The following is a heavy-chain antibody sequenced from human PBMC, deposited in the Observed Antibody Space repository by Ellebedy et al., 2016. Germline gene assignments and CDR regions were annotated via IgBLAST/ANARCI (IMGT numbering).Heavy chain of an antibody. D-gene: IGHD2-15*01. CDR3: ARGVGSGWFDP. Sequence: GESLKISCAASGFSVSDAYMNWVRQAPGKGLEWVSVLYSGGETYYADSVKGRFTISRGNSRNTLYLQMNSLRAEDTAVYYCARGVGSGWFDPWGQGTLVTVSS. J-gene: IGHJ5*02. V-gene: IGHV3-66*01. CDR1: GFSVSDAY. CDR2: LYSGGET.